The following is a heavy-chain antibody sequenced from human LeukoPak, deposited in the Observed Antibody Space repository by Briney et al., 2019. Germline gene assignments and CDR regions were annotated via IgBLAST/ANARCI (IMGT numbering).Heavy chain of an antibody. V-gene: IGHV4-59*08. CDR3: ARRRREISTITEDNWLDP. CDR2: IYSSGST. D-gene: IGHD5-24*01. J-gene: IGHJ5*02. Sequence: SETLSLTCTVSGGSISSYSWNWIRQPPGKGLEWIGRIYSSGSTIYNPSLKSRVTISVETPKTQFSLELSSVTAADTAVYYCARRRREISTITEDNWLDPWGHGTLVTVSS. CDR1: GGSISSYS.